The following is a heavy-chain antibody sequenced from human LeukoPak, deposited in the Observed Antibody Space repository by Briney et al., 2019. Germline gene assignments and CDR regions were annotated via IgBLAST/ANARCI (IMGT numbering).Heavy chain of an antibody. Sequence: ASVKVSCKASGYTFISYGISWVRQAPGQGLEWMGWISAYNGNTNYAQKLQGRVTMTTDTSTSTAYMELRSLRSDDTAVYYCARVGPTMIVTGGVYWGQGTLVTVSS. D-gene: IGHD3-22*01. CDR3: ARVGPTMIVTGGVY. CDR1: GYTFISYG. J-gene: IGHJ4*02. V-gene: IGHV1-18*01. CDR2: ISAYNGNT.